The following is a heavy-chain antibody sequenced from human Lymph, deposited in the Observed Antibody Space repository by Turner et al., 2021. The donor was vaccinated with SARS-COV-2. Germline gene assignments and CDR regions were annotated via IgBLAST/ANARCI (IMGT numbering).Heavy chain of an antibody. Sequence: QVQLQESGPGLARPTETLSLTRPVRAGSISSTSWSWLRQSPERGLEGLAYFYKIGSIDYNPTVRSQVTISVVTSKNQLSRNLISVTAADTAMYYCARHQGSTGGDDHGMNVWGQGTAVIVSS. V-gene: IGHV4-59*08. CDR1: AGSISSTS. J-gene: IGHJ6*02. CDR3: ARHQGSTGGDDHGMNV. D-gene: IGHD1-1*01. CDR2: FYKIGSI.